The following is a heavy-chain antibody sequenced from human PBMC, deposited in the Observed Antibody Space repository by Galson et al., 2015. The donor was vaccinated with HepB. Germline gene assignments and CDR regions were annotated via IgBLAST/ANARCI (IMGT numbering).Heavy chain of an antibody. CDR2: ISVSGDFT. CDR1: GFPFSRYA. J-gene: IGHJ4*02. CDR3: ANPGPKQDCWSAYYEGPRFDY. Sequence: SLRLSCAASGFPFSRYAMAWVRQVPGQGLEWVSGISVSGDFTYYGDSLKDRFTISRDTSKNTVFLQMSSLRADDTAVYFCANPGPKQDCWSAYYEGPRFDYWGQGALVIVSS. D-gene: IGHD3-3*01. V-gene: IGHV3-23*01.